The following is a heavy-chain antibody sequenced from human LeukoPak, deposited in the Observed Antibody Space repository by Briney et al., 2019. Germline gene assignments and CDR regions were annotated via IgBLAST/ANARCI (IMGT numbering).Heavy chain of an antibody. CDR3: ARFVEALRWELLFDY. Sequence: ASVKVSCKASGYTFTSYGISWVRQAPGQGLEWMGWISAYNGNTNYAQKLQGRVTMTTDTSTSTAYMELRSLRSDDTAVYYCARFVEALRWELLFDYWGQGTLVTVSS. J-gene: IGHJ4*02. CDR1: GYTFTSYG. D-gene: IGHD2-15*01. V-gene: IGHV1-18*01. CDR2: ISAYNGNT.